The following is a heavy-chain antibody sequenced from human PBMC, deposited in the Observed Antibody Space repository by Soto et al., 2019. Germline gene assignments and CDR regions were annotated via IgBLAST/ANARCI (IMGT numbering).Heavy chain of an antibody. Sequence: PSETLSLTCTVSGGSISSYYWSWIRQPPGKGLEWIGYIYYSGSTNYNPSLKSRVTISVGTSKNQFSLKLSSVTAADTAVYYCARTPTVTLFDYWGQGTLVTVSS. CDR1: GGSISSYY. CDR3: ARTPTVTLFDY. J-gene: IGHJ4*02. CDR2: IYYSGST. D-gene: IGHD4-17*01. V-gene: IGHV4-59*01.